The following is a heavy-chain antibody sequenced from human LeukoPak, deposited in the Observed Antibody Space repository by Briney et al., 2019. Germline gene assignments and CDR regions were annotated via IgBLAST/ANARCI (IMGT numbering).Heavy chain of an antibody. Sequence: ASVKVSCKASGYTFTTYGISWVRQAPGQGLEWMGWISAYNGNTNYARKLQGRVTMTTDTSTSTAYMELRSLRSDDTAVYYCASIYSYGNGVYYFDYWGQGTLVTVSS. CDR2: ISAYNGNT. CDR3: ASIYSYGNGVYYFDY. CDR1: GYTFTTYG. J-gene: IGHJ4*02. V-gene: IGHV1-18*04. D-gene: IGHD5-18*01.